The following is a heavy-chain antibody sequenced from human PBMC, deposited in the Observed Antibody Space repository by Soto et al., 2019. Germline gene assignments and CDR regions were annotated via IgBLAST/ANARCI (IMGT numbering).Heavy chain of an antibody. CDR1: GFTFSSYA. Sequence: LRLSCAASGFTFSSYAMSWVRQAPGKGLEWVSAISGSGGSTYYADSVKGRFTISRDNSKNTLYLQMNSLRAEDTAVYYCAKKDDSSGYYYGGFDYWGQGTLVTVSS. V-gene: IGHV3-23*01. D-gene: IGHD3-22*01. CDR3: AKKDDSSGYYYGGFDY. J-gene: IGHJ4*02. CDR2: ISGSGGST.